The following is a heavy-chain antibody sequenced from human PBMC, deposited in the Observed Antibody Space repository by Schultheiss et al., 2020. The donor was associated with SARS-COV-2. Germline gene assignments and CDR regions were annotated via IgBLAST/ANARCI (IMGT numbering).Heavy chain of an antibody. J-gene: IGHJ4*02. CDR1: GFTFSGSA. D-gene: IGHD3-22*01. CDR2: IRSKANSYAT. Sequence: GGSLRLSCAASGFTFSGSAMHWVRQASGKGLEWVGRIRSKANSYATAYAASVKGRFTISRDDSKNTAYLQMNSLKTEDTALYYCAKDNSWGLIRFPHSSGSYYFDYWGQGTLVTVSS. CDR3: AKDNSWGLIRFPHSSGSYYFDY. V-gene: IGHV3-73*01.